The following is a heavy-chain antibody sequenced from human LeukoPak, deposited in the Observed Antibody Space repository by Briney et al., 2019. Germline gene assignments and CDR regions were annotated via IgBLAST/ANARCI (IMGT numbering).Heavy chain of an antibody. CDR3: AAAGYSYGDFDY. V-gene: IGHV4-34*01. D-gene: IGHD5-18*01. CDR2: INHSGST. Sequence: SETLSLTCAVYGGFFSGYYWSWIRQPPGKGLEWIGEINHSGSTNYNPSLKSRVTISVDTSKNQFSLKLSSVTAADTAVYYCAAAGYSYGDFDYWGQGTLVTVSS. CDR1: GGFFSGYY. J-gene: IGHJ4*02.